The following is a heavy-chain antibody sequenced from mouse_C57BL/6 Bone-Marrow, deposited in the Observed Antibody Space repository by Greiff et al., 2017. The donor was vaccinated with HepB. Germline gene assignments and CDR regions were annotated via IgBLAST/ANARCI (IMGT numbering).Heavy chain of an antibody. D-gene: IGHD2-2*01. Sequence: QVQLKQSGAELVKPGASVKISCKASGYAFSSYWMNWVKQRPGKGLEWIGQIYPGDGDTNYNGKFKGKATLTADKSSSTAYMQLSSLTSEDSAVYFCARREVYYGYDGAMDYWGQGTSVTVSS. J-gene: IGHJ4*01. CDR2: IYPGDGDT. V-gene: IGHV1-80*01. CDR1: GYAFSSYW. CDR3: ARREVYYGYDGAMDY.